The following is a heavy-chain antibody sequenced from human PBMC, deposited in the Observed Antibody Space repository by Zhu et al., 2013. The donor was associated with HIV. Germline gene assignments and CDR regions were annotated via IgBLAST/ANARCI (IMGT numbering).Heavy chain of an antibody. J-gene: IGHJ4*02. D-gene: IGHD6-6*01. CDR1: GYSFTNYY. V-gene: IGHV1-46*01. Sequence: QVQLVQSGAEVKKPGASVKVSCKPSGYSFTNYYIHWVRQAPGQGLEWMGIINPSGGSTNYAQRFQGRVTLTRNTSITTAYMELSSLRSEDTAVYYCARGAGMGQLVRDYWGQGTLVTVSS. CDR2: INPSGGST. CDR3: ARGAGMGQLVRDY.